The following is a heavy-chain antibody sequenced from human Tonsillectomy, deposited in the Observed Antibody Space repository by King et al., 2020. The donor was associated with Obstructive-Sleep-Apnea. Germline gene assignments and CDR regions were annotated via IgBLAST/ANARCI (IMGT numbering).Heavy chain of an antibody. D-gene: IGHD1-26*01. CDR3: ARWSTYTEGSQDDAFDI. CDR1: GYTFTNYA. CDR2: INTNTGNP. Sequence: VQLVESGSELMKPGASVKVSCKASGYTFTNYAMSWVRQAPGQGLEWMGWINTNTGNPTYAQGFTGRFVFSLDTSVSTAYLQISSLKAEDTAVYYCARWSTYTEGSQDDAFDIWGQGTMVTVSS. J-gene: IGHJ3*02. V-gene: IGHV7-4-1*02.